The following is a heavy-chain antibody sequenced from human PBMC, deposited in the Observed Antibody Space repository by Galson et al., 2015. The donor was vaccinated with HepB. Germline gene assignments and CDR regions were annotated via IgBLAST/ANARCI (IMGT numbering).Heavy chain of an antibody. Sequence: SLRLSCAASGLIVSSNYMTWVRRAPGKGLEWVSIIYSGGRTYYADSVKGRFTISRDDSKNTLYLQMNSLRAEDTAVYYCATRRRTMVVAATPDAFDIWGQGTKVTVSS. CDR1: GLIVSSNY. CDR2: IYSGGRT. J-gene: IGHJ3*02. CDR3: ATRRRTMVVAATPDAFDI. D-gene: IGHD2-15*01. V-gene: IGHV3-53*01.